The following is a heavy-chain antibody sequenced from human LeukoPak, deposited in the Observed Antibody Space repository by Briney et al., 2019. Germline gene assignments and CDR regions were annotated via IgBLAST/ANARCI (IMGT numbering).Heavy chain of an antibody. CDR2: INHSGST. V-gene: IGHV4-34*01. CDR3: ARGSGLNYYDSSGYYASLDY. D-gene: IGHD3-22*01. Sequence: PSETLSLTCAVYGGSFSGYYWSWIRQPPGKGLEWIGEINHSGSTNYNPSLKSRVTISVDTSKNQFSLKLNSVTAADTAVYYCARGSGLNYYDSSGYYASLDYWGQGTLVTVSS. J-gene: IGHJ4*02. CDR1: GGSFSGYY.